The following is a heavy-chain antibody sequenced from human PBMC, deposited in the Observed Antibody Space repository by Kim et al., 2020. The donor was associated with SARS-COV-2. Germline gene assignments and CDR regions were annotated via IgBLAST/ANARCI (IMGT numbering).Heavy chain of an antibody. J-gene: IGHJ4*02. V-gene: IGHV3-7*01. Sequence: GGSLRLSCAASGFTFSSYWMTWVRQAPGKGLEWVANIDQDGSEKYYVDSVKGRFTISRDNAKNSLYLQMNSLRAEDTAVYYCARGYYSDNYPGWGQGTLVTVSS. D-gene: IGHD1-26*01. CDR1: GFTFSSYW. CDR2: IDQDGSEK. CDR3: ARGYYSDNYPG.